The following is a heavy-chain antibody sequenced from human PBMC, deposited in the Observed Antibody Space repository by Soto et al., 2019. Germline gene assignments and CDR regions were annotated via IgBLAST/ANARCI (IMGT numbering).Heavy chain of an antibody. Sequence: QVQLVQSGAEVKKPGSSVKVSCKASGGTFSNNVISWVRQAPGQGLEWMGGIIPLFVSANYAPKFQDRVTMSADEFAYTVYMELTSLRSEDTAMYYCARHSDSSGYYFDFWGQGTLVTVSS. CDR1: GGTFSNNV. V-gene: IGHV1-69*01. D-gene: IGHD3-22*01. J-gene: IGHJ4*02. CDR3: ARHSDSSGYYFDF. CDR2: IIPLFVSA.